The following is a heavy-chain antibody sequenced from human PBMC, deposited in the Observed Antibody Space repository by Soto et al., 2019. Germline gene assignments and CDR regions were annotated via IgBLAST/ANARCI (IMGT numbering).Heavy chain of an antibody. CDR1: GGSISSGDYY. J-gene: IGHJ4*02. D-gene: IGHD4-17*01. V-gene: IGHV4-61*08. Sequence: PSETLSLTCTVSGGSISSGDYYWSWIRQPPGKGLEWIGYIYYPGSTMYNPSLESRVTISVDTSKNQFSLKLSSVTAADTAVYYCARRYGASFDYWGQGTLVTVSS. CDR3: ARRYGASFDY. CDR2: IYYPGST.